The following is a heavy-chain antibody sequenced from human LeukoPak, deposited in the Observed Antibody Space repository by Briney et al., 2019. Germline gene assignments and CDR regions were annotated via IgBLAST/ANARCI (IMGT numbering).Heavy chain of an antibody. V-gene: IGHV1-69*13. CDR3: AREWAGYGSGSYYYY. J-gene: IGHJ4*02. CDR1: GGTFSNYA. CDR2: IIPPFGTA. D-gene: IGHD3-10*01. Sequence: ASVKVSCKASGGTFSNYAISWVRQAPGQGLEWMGGIIPPFGTANYAQKFLGRVIITAGESTSTTYMYLSSLKSEDTAVYYCAREWAGYGSGSYYYYWGQGTLVTVSS.